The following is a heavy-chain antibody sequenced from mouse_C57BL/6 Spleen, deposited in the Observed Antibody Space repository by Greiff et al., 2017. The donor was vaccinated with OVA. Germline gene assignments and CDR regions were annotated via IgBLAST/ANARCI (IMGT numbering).Heavy chain of an antibody. D-gene: IGHD2-4*01. CDR1: GFHIEDDY. CDR3: TNDYGGFAY. V-gene: IGHV14-4*01. J-gene: IGHJ3*01. Sequence: VQLQQSGAALVRPGASVKLSCTASGFHIEDDYMHWVKQRPEQGLEWIGWIDPENGDTEYASKFRGKATITADTSSNTAYLQLSSLTSEDTAVYYCTNDYGGFAYWGQGTLVTVSA. CDR2: IDPENGDT.